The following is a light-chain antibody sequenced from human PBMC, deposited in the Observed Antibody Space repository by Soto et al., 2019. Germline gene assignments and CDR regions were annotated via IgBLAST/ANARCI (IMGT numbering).Light chain of an antibody. CDR2: DAS. V-gene: IGKV1-5*01. Sequence: DIQVAQSPSTLSASVGDRVTITCRASQSINSWLAWYQHKPGKAPKLPIYDASTLKSGVPSRFSGSGSGTEFTLTISSLQPDDFATYYCLQYNTCWSFGQGTKVEIK. CDR3: LQYNTCWS. J-gene: IGKJ1*01. CDR1: QSINSW.